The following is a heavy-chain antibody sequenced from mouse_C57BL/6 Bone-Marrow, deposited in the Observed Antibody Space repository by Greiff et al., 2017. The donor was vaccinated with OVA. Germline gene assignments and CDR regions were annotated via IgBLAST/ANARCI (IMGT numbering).Heavy chain of an antibody. J-gene: IGHJ4*01. CDR1: GYTFTSYW. D-gene: IGHD1-1*01. Sequence: QVQLQQPGAELVKPGASVKMSCKASGYTFTSYWITWVKQRPGQGLEWIGDIYPGSGSTNYNEKFKSKATLTVDTSSSTAYMQLSSLTSEDSAVYYCARRGLLRSYYYAMDYWGQGTSVTVSS. V-gene: IGHV1-55*01. CDR2: IYPGSGST. CDR3: ARRGLLRSYYYAMDY.